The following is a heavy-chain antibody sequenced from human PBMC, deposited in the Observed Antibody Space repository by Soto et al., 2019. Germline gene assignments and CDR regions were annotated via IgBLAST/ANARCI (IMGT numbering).Heavy chain of an antibody. CDR3: ARGGVLRFLEWFKGVYYYYMDV. CDR2: ISAYNGNT. V-gene: IGHV1-18*01. Sequence: GASVKVSCKASGYTFTSYGISWVRQAPGQGLEWMGWISAYNGNTNYAQKLQGRVTMTTDTSISTAYMELSSLRSEDTAVYYCARGGVLRFLEWFKGVYYYYMDVWGKGTTVTVSS. D-gene: IGHD3-3*01. J-gene: IGHJ6*03. CDR1: GYTFTSYG.